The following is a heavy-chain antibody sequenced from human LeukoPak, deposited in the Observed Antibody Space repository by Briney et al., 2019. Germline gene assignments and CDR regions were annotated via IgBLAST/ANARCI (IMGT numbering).Heavy chain of an antibody. Sequence: RGSLRLSCAASGFTVSSNYMSWVRQAPGKGLEWVSVIYSGGSTYYADSVKGRFTISRDNSKNTLYLQMNSLRAEDTAVYYCARNGRDQWLASDYWGQGTLVTVSS. CDR3: ARNGRDQWLASDY. J-gene: IGHJ4*02. CDR1: GFTVSSNY. D-gene: IGHD6-19*01. V-gene: IGHV3-53*01. CDR2: IYSGGST.